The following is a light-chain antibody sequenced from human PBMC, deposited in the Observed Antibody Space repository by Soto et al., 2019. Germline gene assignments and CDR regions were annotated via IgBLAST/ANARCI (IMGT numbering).Light chain of an antibody. CDR3: SSYTSGSTPYV. V-gene: IGLV2-14*01. CDR1: SSDIGGYNY. J-gene: IGLJ1*01. CDR2: EVS. Sequence: QSALTQPASVSGSPGQSITISCSGTSSDIGGYNYVSWYQKNPGKAPKLMIYEVSVRPSGVSDRFSGSKSGNTASLTISGLQPEDEADYYCSSYTSGSTPYVFGSGTKLNVL.